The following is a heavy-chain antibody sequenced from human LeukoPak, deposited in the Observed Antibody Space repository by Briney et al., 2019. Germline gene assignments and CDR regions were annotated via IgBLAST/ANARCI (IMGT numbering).Heavy chain of an antibody. CDR3: AKTVGYISSYPNDY. V-gene: IGHV3-23*01. D-gene: IGHD6-13*01. CDR2: ISGGGGTT. Sequence: GGSLRLSCAASGFTFSNYAMSLVRRAPGKGLEWVSVISGGGGTTYYADSVKGRFTISRDNSKNTLYLQMNSLRAEDTAVYYCAKTVGYISSYPNDYWGQGTLVTVSS. J-gene: IGHJ4*02. CDR1: GFTFSNYA.